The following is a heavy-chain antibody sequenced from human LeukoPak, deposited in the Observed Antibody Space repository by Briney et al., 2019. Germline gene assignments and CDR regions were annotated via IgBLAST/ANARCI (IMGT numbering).Heavy chain of an antibody. V-gene: IGHV4-34*01. D-gene: IGHD2-15*01. CDR1: GGSFSGYY. CDR3: ARLVVVAVLDY. CDR2: INHSGST. Sequence: SETLSLTCAVYGGSFSGYYWSWIRQPPGKGLEWIGEINHSGSTNYNPSLKSRVTISVHTSKNQFSLKLSSVTAADTAVYYCARLVVVAVLDYWGQGTLVTVSS. J-gene: IGHJ4*02.